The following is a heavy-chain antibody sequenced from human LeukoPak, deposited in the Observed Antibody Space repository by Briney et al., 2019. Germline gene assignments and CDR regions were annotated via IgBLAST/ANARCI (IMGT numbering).Heavy chain of an antibody. D-gene: IGHD3-3*01. V-gene: IGHV3-48*03. CDR2: ITRSGSTI. CDR1: GFTFSSYE. Sequence: PGGSLRLSCAASGFTFSSYEMNWVRQAPGKGLEWVSYITRSGSTIYYADSVKGRFTISRDNAKNLLYLQMNSLRAEDTAVYYCAKDRKVFWSGYYPRDFDYWGQGTLVTVSS. J-gene: IGHJ4*02. CDR3: AKDRKVFWSGYYPRDFDY.